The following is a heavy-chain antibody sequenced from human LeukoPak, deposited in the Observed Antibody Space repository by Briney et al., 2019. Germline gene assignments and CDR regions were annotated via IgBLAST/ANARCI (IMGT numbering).Heavy chain of an antibody. Sequence: GGSLRLSCAASGFTLSSYNMNWVRQAPGKGLEWVSYIGTTNTIYYADSVRGRFTISRDNAENSVFLQMNSPRAEDTAVYYCARATLSRVSLLDYWGQGSLVTVSS. CDR2: IGTTNTI. J-gene: IGHJ4*02. CDR1: GFTLSSYN. V-gene: IGHV3-48*01. D-gene: IGHD2-2*01. CDR3: ARATLSRVSLLDY.